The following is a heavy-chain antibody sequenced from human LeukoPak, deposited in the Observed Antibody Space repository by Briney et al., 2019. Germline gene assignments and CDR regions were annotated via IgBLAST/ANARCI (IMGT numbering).Heavy chain of an antibody. CDR2: IYYSGST. Sequence: PSETLSLTCTVSGYSISSSYYWGWIRQPPGKGLEWIGSIYYSGSTYYNPSLKSRVTISVDTSKNQFSLKLSSVTAADTAVYYCARDAAVAGPGDWFDPWGQGTLVTVSS. D-gene: IGHD6-19*01. V-gene: IGHV4-38-2*02. CDR1: GYSISSSYY. J-gene: IGHJ5*02. CDR3: ARDAAVAGPGDWFDP.